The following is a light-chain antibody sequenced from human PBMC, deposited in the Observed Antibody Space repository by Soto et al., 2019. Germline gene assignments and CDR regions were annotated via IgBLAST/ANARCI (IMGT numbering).Light chain of an antibody. CDR2: GAS. J-gene: IGKJ1*01. V-gene: IGKV3-20*01. CDR3: QQYNNWPWT. Sequence: EIVLTQAPGTLSLSPLERATLAFMSSQSVTSLHLAWYQQKPGQAPRLLIFGASSRATGIPDKFSGSGSGTDFTLTISSLQSEDFAVYYCQQYNNWPWTFGQGIKVDIK. CDR1: QSVTSLH.